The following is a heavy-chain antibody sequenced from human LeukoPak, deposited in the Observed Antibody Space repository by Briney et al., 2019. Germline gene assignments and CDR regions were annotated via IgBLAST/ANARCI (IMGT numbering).Heavy chain of an antibody. Sequence: PSETLSLTCTVSGGSISISSYCTGWVRQPPRRWREWVLSIYYSGSTYYTPSLKSRVTISVDKSKNQFSLKLSSVTAADTAVYYCARQAPYDFAEAFDIWGQGTMVTVSS. V-gene: IGHV4-39*01. J-gene: IGHJ3*02. CDR1: GGSISISSYC. CDR2: IYYSGST. CDR3: ARQAPYDFAEAFDI. D-gene: IGHD3-3*01.